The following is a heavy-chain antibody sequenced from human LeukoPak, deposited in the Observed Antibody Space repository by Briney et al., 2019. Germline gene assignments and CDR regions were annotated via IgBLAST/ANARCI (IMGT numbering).Heavy chain of an antibody. CDR3: ARASPPVVPAAYYYYYMDV. Sequence: SETLSLTCTVSGGSISSGSYYWSWIRQPAGKGLEWIGRIYTSGSTNYNPSLKSRVTISVDTSKNQFSLKLGSVTAADTAVYYCARASPPVVPAAYYYYYMDVWGKGTTVTVSS. V-gene: IGHV4-61*02. CDR2: IYTSGST. J-gene: IGHJ6*03. CDR1: GGSISSGSYY. D-gene: IGHD2-2*01.